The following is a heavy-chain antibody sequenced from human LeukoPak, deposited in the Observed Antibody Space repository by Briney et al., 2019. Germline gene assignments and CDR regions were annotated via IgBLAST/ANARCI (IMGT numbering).Heavy chain of an antibody. Sequence: ASVKVSCKASGYTFTSYDIDWVRQATGQGLEWMGWMNPNSGNTGYAQKFQGRVTITRNTSISTAYTELSSLRSEDTAVYYCATSPSTKWELLPRGRIKFDPWGQGTLVTVSS. CDR2: MNPNSGNT. CDR1: GYTFTSYD. CDR3: ATSPSTKWELLPRGRIKFDP. D-gene: IGHD1-26*01. V-gene: IGHV1-8*03. J-gene: IGHJ5*02.